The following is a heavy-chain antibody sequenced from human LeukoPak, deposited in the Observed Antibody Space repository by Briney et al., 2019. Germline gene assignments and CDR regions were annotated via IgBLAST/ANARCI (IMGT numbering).Heavy chain of an antibody. J-gene: IGHJ6*03. V-gene: IGHV1-8*01. CDR2: MNPNSGNT. CDR1: GYTFTSYD. CDR3: ARGQTSSYDFWSGYYPYYYYYMDV. Sequence: ASVKVSCKASGYTFTSYDINWVRQATGQGLEWMGWMNPNSGNTGYAQKFQGRVTMTRNTSISTAYMELSSLRSEDTAVYYCARGQTSSYDFWSGYYPYYYYYMDVWGKGTTVTVSS. D-gene: IGHD3-3*01.